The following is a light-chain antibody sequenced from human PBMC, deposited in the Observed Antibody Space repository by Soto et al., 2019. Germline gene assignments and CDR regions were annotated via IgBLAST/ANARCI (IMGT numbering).Light chain of an antibody. CDR1: GNDVGAYNY. V-gene: IGLV2-11*01. J-gene: IGLJ1*01. CDR3: CSYAGGYTYL. Sequence: QSALTQPRSVSGSPGHAVTISCTGTGNDVGAYNYVSWYQQHPGTPPELMRYDVSRCPSGVPDRFSGTKSGNTESLTTFGLQAEDEADYFCCSYAGGYTYLSGTGSNVT. CDR2: DVS.